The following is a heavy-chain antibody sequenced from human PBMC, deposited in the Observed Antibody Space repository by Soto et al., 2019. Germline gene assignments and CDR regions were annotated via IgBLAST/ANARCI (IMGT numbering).Heavy chain of an antibody. V-gene: IGHV4-59*01. Sequence: PSETLSLTCTVSGGSISSYYWSWIRQPPGKGLEWIGYIYYSGSTNYNPSLKSRVTISVDTSKNQFSLKLSSVTAADTAVYYCAGNWGDSDVLDIWGQGTMVPVSS. CDR1: GGSISSYY. D-gene: IGHD2-21*02. CDR2: IYYSGST. J-gene: IGHJ3*02. CDR3: AGNWGDSDVLDI.